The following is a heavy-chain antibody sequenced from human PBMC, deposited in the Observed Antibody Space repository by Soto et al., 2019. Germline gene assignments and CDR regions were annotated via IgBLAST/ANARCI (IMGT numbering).Heavy chain of an antibody. V-gene: IGHV6-1*01. Sequence: SQTLSLTCVITGDSVSSNSAGWSWVRQSPSRGLEWLGRTYYRSKWYYEYAVSVRGRITINPDTSKNQYSLQLNSVTPEDTAVYFCARGEQYSGTIFDYWGQGPLVTVYS. J-gene: IGHJ4*01. CDR2: TYYRSKWYY. D-gene: IGHD1-26*01. CDR3: ARGEQYSGTIFDY. CDR1: GDSVSSNSAG.